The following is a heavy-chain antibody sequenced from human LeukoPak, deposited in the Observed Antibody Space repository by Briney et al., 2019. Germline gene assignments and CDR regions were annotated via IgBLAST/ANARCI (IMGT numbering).Heavy chain of an antibody. Sequence: SVKVSCKASGGTFSSYAISWVRQAPGQGLEWMGGIIPIFGTANYAQKFQGRVTITTDESTSTAYMELSSLRSEDTAVYYCSRELRGYSSGWPLYYFDYWGQGTLVTVSS. CDR3: SRELRGYSSGWPLYYFDY. CDR1: GGTFSSYA. J-gene: IGHJ4*02. D-gene: IGHD6-19*01. CDR2: IIPIFGTA. V-gene: IGHV1-69*05.